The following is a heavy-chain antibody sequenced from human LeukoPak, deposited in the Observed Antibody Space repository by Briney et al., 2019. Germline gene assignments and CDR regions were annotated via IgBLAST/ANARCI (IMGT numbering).Heavy chain of an antibody. CDR2: IYYSGST. CDR3: ARPRMVRGVIYGAFDI. V-gene: IGHV4-38-2*01. D-gene: IGHD3-10*01. J-gene: IGHJ3*02. Sequence: SETLSLTCAVSDYSISSGHYWGWIRQPPGKGLEWIGSIYYSGSTYYNPSLKSRVTISVDKSKNQLSLKLSSVTAADTAVYYCARPRMVRGVIYGAFDIWGQGTMVTVSS. CDR1: DYSISSGHY.